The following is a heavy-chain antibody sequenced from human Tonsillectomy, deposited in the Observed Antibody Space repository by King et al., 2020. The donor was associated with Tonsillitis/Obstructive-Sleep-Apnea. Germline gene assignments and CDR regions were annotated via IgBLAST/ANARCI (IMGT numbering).Heavy chain of an antibody. V-gene: IGHV4-31*03. Sequence: VQLQESGPGLVKPSQTLSLTCTVSGDSINSGSYYWSWIRQHPGKGLEWIGYIYYSGRTYYNQSLKSRLTISVDTSKNQFSLRLNSVTAADTAVYYCARTFRTGGFWYFDLWGRGTLVTVSS. CDR2: IYYSGRT. CDR1: GDSINSGSYY. CDR3: ARTFRTGGFWYFDL. D-gene: IGHD7-27*01. J-gene: IGHJ2*01.